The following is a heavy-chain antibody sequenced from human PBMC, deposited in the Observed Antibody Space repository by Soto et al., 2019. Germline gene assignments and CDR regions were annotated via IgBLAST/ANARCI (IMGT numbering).Heavy chain of an antibody. Sequence: QVQLVQSGAEVKKPGASVKVSCKASGYTFTGYYMHWVRQAPGQGLEWMGWINPNSGGTNYAQKFQGRLTMTRDTSISTAYMELSRLRSDDTAVYYCARDGSYGPYYCYGMDVWGQGTTVTVSS. D-gene: IGHD5-18*01. CDR1: GYTFTGYY. CDR3: ARDGSYGPYYCYGMDV. CDR2: INPNSGGT. J-gene: IGHJ6*02. V-gene: IGHV1-2*02.